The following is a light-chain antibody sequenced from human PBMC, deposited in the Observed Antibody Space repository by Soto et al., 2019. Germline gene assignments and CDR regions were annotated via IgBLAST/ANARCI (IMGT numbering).Light chain of an antibody. Sequence: QSALTQPPSVSGAPGQRVTISCTGSSSNIGAGYVVHWYQQLPGTAPKLLIYGNSNRPSGVPDRFSGSKSGTSASLAITGLQAEDEADYYCQSYDSSQSGWVFGGGTKLTVL. V-gene: IGLV1-40*01. CDR3: QSYDSSQSGWV. CDR2: GNS. J-gene: IGLJ3*02. CDR1: SSNIGAGYV.